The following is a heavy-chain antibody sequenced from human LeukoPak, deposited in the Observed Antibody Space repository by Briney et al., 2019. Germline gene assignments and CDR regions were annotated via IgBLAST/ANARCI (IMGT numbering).Heavy chain of an antibody. CDR3: ARGYYYGSVSL. CDR1: GYPFISYY. V-gene: IGHV1-2*02. Sequence: RASVKVSCKASGYPFISYYIHWVRQAPGQGLEWMGWINPNSGDTNYAQKFQGRVTMTRDPSASTAYMELSSLRSEDTAVYYCARGYYYGSVSLWGQGTLVTVSS. CDR2: INPNSGDT. J-gene: IGHJ4*02. D-gene: IGHD3-10*01.